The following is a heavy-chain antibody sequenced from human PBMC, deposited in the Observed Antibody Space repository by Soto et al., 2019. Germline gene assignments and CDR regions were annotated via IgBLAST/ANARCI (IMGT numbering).Heavy chain of an antibody. CDR2: INPNSGGT. V-gene: IGHV1-2*04. D-gene: IGHD3-10*01. CDR1: GYTFTGYY. J-gene: IGHJ3*02. Sequence: QVQLVQSGAEVKKPGASVKVSCKASGYTFTGYYMHWVRQAPGQGLEWMGWINPNSGGTNYAQKFQGWVTMTRDTSISTAYMELSRLRSDDTAVYYCARGSLLYYYGSGSYYIDSAFDIWGQGTMVTVSS. CDR3: ARGSLLYYYGSGSYYIDSAFDI.